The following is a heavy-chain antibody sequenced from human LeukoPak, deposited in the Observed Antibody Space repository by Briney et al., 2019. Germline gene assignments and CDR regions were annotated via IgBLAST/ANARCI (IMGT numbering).Heavy chain of an antibody. CDR1: GGSISSYY. CDR2: IYYSGST. D-gene: IGHD1-26*01. CDR3: ARHSGSSPHYFDY. J-gene: IGHJ4*02. Sequence: SETLSLTCTVSGGSISSYYWSWLRQPPGKGLEWIGFIYYSGSTHYKSSLKSRVTISADTSRNQFSLRLSSVTAADTAVYYCARHSGSSPHYFDYWGQGTLVTVSS. V-gene: IGHV4-59*08.